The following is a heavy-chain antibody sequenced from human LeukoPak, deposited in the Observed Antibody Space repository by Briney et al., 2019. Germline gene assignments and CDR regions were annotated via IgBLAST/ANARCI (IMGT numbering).Heavy chain of an antibody. V-gene: IGHV3-64*02. CDR1: GFTFSGFS. CDR3: ARIGMENFYDL. CDR2: INGNGDKT. D-gene: IGHD2/OR15-2a*01. J-gene: IGHJ5*02. Sequence: GGSLRLSCAASGFTFSGFSMHWIRQAPGRGLEYVTAINGNGDKTFYTDSVRGRFTIFRDNSKNTLFLQMGSLRGEDTALYFCARIGMENFYDLWGQGTLVTVSS.